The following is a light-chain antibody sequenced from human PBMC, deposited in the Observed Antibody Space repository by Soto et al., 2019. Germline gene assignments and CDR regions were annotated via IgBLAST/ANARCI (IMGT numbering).Light chain of an antibody. CDR3: QQTYTSPQT. J-gene: IGKJ1*01. Sequence: DIQITQSPSSLSASVGDRVTITCRASQDIRTYVNWYQQKPGKAPKLLIFAASTLQGGVPSRFSGSGSGTDFTLTISSLQPEDFATYSCQQTYTSPQTFGRGTSVDMK. CDR2: AAS. CDR1: QDIRTY. V-gene: IGKV1-39*01.